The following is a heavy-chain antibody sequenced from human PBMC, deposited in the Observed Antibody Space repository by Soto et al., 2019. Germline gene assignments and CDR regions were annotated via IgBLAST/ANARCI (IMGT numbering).Heavy chain of an antibody. CDR1: GGSFSGYY. CDR3: ARADYDILTAHGPNWFDP. CDR2: INHSGST. J-gene: IGHJ5*02. D-gene: IGHD3-9*01. Sequence: LSLTCAVYGGSFSGYYWSWIRQPPGKGLEWIGEINHSGSTNYNPSLKSRVTISVDTSKNQFSLKLSSVTAADTAVYYCARADYDILTAHGPNWFDPWGQGTLVTVSS. V-gene: IGHV4-34*01.